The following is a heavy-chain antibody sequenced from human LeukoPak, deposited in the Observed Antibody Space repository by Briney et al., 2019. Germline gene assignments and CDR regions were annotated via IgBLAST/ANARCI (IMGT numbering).Heavy chain of an antibody. V-gene: IGHV3-74*01. J-gene: IGHJ4*02. CDR1: GFTFTTYR. D-gene: IGHD2-2*01. CDR2: INSDGSIT. CDR3: ARGWPQNHALFDY. Sequence: SGGSLRLSCAASGFTFTTYRMHWVRQTPEKGLVWVSRINSDGSITTYADSVKGRFTFSRDNAKNTLYLQMNSLRAEDTAVYYCARGWPQNHALFDYWGQGTLVTVSS.